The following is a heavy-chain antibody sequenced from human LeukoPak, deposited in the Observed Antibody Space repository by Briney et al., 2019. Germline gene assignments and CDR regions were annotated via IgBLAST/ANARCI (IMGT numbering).Heavy chain of an antibody. J-gene: IGHJ3*02. CDR2: ISWNSDHI. CDR3: AKDSYGGSGSYYLYSFDM. V-gene: IGHV3-9*01. Sequence: GGSLRLSCAASGFTFSSYAMSWVRQAPGKGLEWVSGISWNSDHIGYADSVKGRFTISRDNAKNSLYLQMSSLRVEDTALYYCAKDSYGGSGSYYLYSFDMWGQGTRVTVS. CDR1: GFTFSSYA. D-gene: IGHD3-10*01.